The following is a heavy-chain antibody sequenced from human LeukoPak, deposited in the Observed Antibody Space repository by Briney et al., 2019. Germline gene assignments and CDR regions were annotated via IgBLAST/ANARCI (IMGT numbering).Heavy chain of an antibody. V-gene: IGHV3-9*01. D-gene: IGHD5-24*01. CDR2: IYWEGGGT. CDR1: GVTFKDYG. Sequence: PGGTLRLSCAATGVTFKDYGMHWVRQPPGKGLEWVSGIYWEGGGTHYADSVKGRFTISRDNAKNSLYLQMTSLRPEDTALYYCAKHLRATNTYIFFGLDVWGQGTTVTVSS. CDR3: AKHLRATNTYIFFGLDV. J-gene: IGHJ6*02.